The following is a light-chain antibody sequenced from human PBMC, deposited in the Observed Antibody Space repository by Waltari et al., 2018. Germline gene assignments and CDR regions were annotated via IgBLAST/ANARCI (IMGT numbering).Light chain of an antibody. CDR3: QQSYITPYT. V-gene: IGKV1-39*01. Sequence: DIPLTQAPSSLSASVGASVTMTCRASQRITSHLNWFQQQPGKAPKLLIHTAYSLQSGVPSRFSGSGSGTHFTLTITSLQPEDFATYFCQQSYITPYTFGQGTKLEIK. CDR1: QRITSH. CDR2: TAY. J-gene: IGKJ2*01.